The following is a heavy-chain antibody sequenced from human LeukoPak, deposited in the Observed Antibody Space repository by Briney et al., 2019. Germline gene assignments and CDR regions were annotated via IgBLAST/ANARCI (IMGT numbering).Heavy chain of an antibody. CDR1: GFTFSSYG. D-gene: IGHD2-21*02. CDR3: AKLPSMYCGGDCYTEYFQH. Sequence: PGGSLRLSCAASGFTFSSYGMHWVRQAPGKGLEWVAVISYDGSNKYYADSVKGRFTISRDNSKNTLYLQMNSLRAEDTAVYYCAKLPSMYCGGDCYTEYFQHWGQGTLVTDSS. J-gene: IGHJ1*01. CDR2: ISYDGSNK. V-gene: IGHV3-30*18.